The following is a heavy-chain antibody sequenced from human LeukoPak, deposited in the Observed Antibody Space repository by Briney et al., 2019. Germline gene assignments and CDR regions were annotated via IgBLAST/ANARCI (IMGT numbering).Heavy chain of an antibody. Sequence: AGALRLSRAASGFTLSGSAMHWVRQASGKGLEWVGRIRSKANRYATAYAASVKGRFTISRDDSKNTAYLQMNSLKTEDTAVYYCTRHGAFYGSGSYNDYWGQGTLVTVSS. J-gene: IGHJ4*02. V-gene: IGHV3-73*01. CDR1: GFTLSGSA. D-gene: IGHD3-10*01. CDR2: IRSKANRYAT. CDR3: TRHGAFYGSGSYNDY.